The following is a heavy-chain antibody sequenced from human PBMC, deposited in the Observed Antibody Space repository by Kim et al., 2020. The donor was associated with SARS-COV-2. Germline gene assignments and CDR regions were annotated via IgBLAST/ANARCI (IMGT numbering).Heavy chain of an antibody. CDR2: IGDGNGPT. CDR3: AKADGGFSDSLDY. J-gene: IGHJ4*02. Sequence: GGSLRLSCAVSGFSFTTYAMSWVRQAPGKGLEWVSAIGDGNGPTYYADSVKGRFTISRDISKNTLYLQMNSLRAEDTAIYYCAKADGGFSDSLDYWCQGTLVTVSA. D-gene: IGHD2-15*01. CDR1: GFSFTTYA. V-gene: IGHV3-23*01.